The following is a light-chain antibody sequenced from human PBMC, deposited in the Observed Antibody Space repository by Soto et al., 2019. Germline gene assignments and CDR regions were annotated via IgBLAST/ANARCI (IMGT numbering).Light chain of an antibody. CDR1: SSDVGGYNY. J-gene: IGLJ2*01. CDR2: EVS. Sequence: QSALTQPPSASGSPGQSVTISCTGTSSDVGGYNYVSWYQQHPGKAPKLMIYEVSKRPSGVPDRFSGSKSGNTAYLTVSGLQAEDEADYYCSSYSGSNNFDVVFGGGTQLTVL. CDR3: SSYSGSNNFDVV. V-gene: IGLV2-8*01.